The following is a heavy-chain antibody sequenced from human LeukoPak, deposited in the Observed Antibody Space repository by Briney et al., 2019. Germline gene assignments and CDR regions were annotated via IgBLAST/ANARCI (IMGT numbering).Heavy chain of an antibody. D-gene: IGHD6-13*01. Sequence: SETLSLTCAVYGGSFSGYYWSWIRQPQGKGMEWIGEINHSGSTNYNPSLKSRVTISVDTSKNQFSLKLSSVTAADTAVYYCARGRGISAAGRVPFDYWGQGTLVTVSS. CDR1: GGSFSGYY. V-gene: IGHV4-34*01. J-gene: IGHJ4*02. CDR3: ARGRGISAAGRVPFDY. CDR2: INHSGST.